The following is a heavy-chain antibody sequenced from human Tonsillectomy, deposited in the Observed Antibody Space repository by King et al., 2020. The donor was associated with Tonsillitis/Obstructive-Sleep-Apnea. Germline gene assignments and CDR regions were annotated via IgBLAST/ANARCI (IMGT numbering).Heavy chain of an antibody. CDR1: GFTFNNYA. CDR3: ARDPAYYEYVCGSYRYSEMNYYYSGMDV. CDR2: ISYDGNKK. J-gene: IGHJ6*02. V-gene: IGHV3-30*04. Sequence: VQLVESGGGVVQPGRSLRLSCAASGFTFNNYAMYWVRQAPGKGLEGVAVISYDGNKKYYADSVKGRFTISRDNSKNTLYLQMNSLRPEDTAVYYCARDPAYYEYVCGSYRYSEMNYYYSGMDVWGQGTTVTVSS. D-gene: IGHD3-16*02.